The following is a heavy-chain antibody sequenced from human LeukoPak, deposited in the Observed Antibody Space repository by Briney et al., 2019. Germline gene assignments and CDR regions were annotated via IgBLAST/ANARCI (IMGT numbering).Heavy chain of an antibody. D-gene: IGHD2-15*01. CDR2: IYPGDSDT. CDR1: RYSFTSYW. J-gene: IGHJ4*02. CDR3: ASRGYCSRGSCYSGYFDY. Sequence: PGESLKISSNGSRYSFTSYWIGGMRQMPGKGLEWMGIIYPGDSDTRYSPSFQGQVTISADKSISTAYLQWSSLKASDTAMYYCASRGYCSRGSCYSGYFDYWGQGTLVTVSS. V-gene: IGHV5-51*01.